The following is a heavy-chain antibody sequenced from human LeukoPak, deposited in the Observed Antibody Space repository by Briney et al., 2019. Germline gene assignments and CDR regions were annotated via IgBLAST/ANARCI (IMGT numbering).Heavy chain of an antibody. Sequence: GGSLRLSCAASGFTFSSHGMNWVRQAPGKGLEWVSAISGSGGSTYYADSVKGRFTISRDNAKNSLYLQMNSLRAEDTALYYCAKDKVFGGELDYWGQGTLVTVSS. CDR1: GFTFSSHG. V-gene: IGHV3-23*01. CDR2: ISGSGGST. J-gene: IGHJ4*02. CDR3: AKDKVFGGELDY. D-gene: IGHD3-10*01.